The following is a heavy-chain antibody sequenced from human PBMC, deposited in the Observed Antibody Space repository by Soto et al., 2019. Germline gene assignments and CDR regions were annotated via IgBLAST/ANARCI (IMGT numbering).Heavy chain of an antibody. CDR2: IIPIFGTA. Sequence: SVKVSCKDSGGTFSSYAISWVRQAPGQGLEWMGGIIPIFGTANYAQKFQGRVTITADESTSTAYMELSSLRSEDTAVYYCARALYYDSSGYYSTRDYWGQGTLVTVSS. V-gene: IGHV1-69*13. CDR1: GGTFSSYA. CDR3: ARALYYDSSGYYSTRDY. J-gene: IGHJ4*02. D-gene: IGHD3-22*01.